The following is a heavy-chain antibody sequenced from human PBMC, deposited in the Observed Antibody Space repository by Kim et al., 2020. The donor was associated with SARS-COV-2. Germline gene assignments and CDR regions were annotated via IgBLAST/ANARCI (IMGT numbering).Heavy chain of an antibody. CDR1: GFTFSSYG. V-gene: IGHV3-33*01. D-gene: IGHD3-10*01. Sequence: GGSLRLSCAASGFTFSSYGMHWVRQAPGKGLEWVAVIWYDGSNKYYADSVKGRFTISRDNSKNTLYLQMNSLRAEDKAVYYCGGSGSSTVDYWGQGTLVTVSS. CDR2: IWYDGSNK. J-gene: IGHJ4*02. CDR3: GGSGSSTVDY.